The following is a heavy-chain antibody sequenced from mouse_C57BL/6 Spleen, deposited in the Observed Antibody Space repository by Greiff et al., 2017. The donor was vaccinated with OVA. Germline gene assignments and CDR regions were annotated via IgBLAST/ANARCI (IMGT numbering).Heavy chain of an antibody. CDR2: IDPETGGT. CDR3: TRSDGSSYVGFAY. CDR1: GYTFTDYE. V-gene: IGHV1-15*01. Sequence: VQLVESGAELVRPGASVTLSCKASGYTFTDYEMHWVKQTPVHGLEWIGAIDPETGGTAYNQKFKGKAILTADKSSSTAYMELRSLTSEDSAVYYCTRSDGSSYVGFAYWGQGTLVTVSA. J-gene: IGHJ3*01. D-gene: IGHD1-1*01.